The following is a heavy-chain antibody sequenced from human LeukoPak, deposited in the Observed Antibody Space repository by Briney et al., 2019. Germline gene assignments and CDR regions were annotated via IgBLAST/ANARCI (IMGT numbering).Heavy chain of an antibody. Sequence: GASVKVSCKASGGTFSSYAISWVRQAPGQGLEWMGGIIPIFGTANYAQKFQGRVTMTEDTSTDTAHMELTSLRSEDTAVYYCATDFYRGLQFDYWGQGTLVIVSS. J-gene: IGHJ4*02. D-gene: IGHD2/OR15-2a*01. CDR1: GGTFSSYA. CDR3: ATDFYRGLQFDY. CDR2: IIPIFGTA. V-gene: IGHV1-69*06.